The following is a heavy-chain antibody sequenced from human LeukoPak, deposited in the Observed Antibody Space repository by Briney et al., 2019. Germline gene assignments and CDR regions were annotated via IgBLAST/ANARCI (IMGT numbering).Heavy chain of an antibody. Sequence: ASVKVSCKASGYTFTSYGISRVRQAPGQGLEWMGWISAYNGNTNYAQKLQGRVTMTTDTSTSTAYMELRSLRSDDTAVYYCARDPFDILTGYSYYYYYGTDVWGQGTTVTVSS. J-gene: IGHJ6*02. D-gene: IGHD3-9*01. CDR1: GYTFTSYG. V-gene: IGHV1-18*01. CDR3: ARDPFDILTGYSYYYYYGTDV. CDR2: ISAYNGNT.